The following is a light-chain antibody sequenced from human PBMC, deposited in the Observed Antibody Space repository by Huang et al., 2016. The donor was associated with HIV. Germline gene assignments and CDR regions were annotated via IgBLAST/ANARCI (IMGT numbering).Light chain of an antibody. V-gene: IGKV3-15*01. CDR1: QSLTIN. J-gene: IGKJ1*01. CDR2: GAS. CDR3: QQHNTWPRT. Sequence: EIVMTQSPATLSVSPGEGATLSCRASQSLTINLAWYQQKPGQAPRLLIYGASIRATGVPARFSGSGSGTDFTLTINSLQSEDFAVYYCQQHNTWPRTFGQGTKVEIK.